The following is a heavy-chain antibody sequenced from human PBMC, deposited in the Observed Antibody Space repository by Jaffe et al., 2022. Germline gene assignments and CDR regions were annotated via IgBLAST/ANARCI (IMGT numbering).Heavy chain of an antibody. J-gene: IGHJ4*02. V-gene: IGHV1-46*01. Sequence: QVQLVQSGAEVKKPGASVKVSCKASGYTFTSYYMHWVRQAPGQGLEWMGIINPSGGSTSYAQKFQDRVTMTRDTSTSTVYMELSSLRSEDTAVYFCARDLSGRHDYGAYTGYYFEYWGQGTLVTVSS. CDR2: INPSGGST. D-gene: IGHD4-17*01. CDR3: ARDLSGRHDYGAYTGYYFEY. CDR1: GYTFTSYY.